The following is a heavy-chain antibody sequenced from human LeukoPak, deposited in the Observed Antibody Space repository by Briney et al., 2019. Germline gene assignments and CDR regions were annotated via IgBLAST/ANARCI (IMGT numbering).Heavy chain of an antibody. Sequence: HPGGSLRLSRAASGFTFSSYSMNWVRQAPGKGLEWVSYITFSSSIIYYADSVKGRFTISRDNAKNSLYLQMNSLRAEDTAVYYCARDRLHYGEYEKTFDYWGQGTLVSVSS. V-gene: IGHV3-48*01. CDR1: GFTFSSYS. CDR2: ITFSSSII. CDR3: ARDRLHYGEYEKTFDY. J-gene: IGHJ4*02. D-gene: IGHD4-17*01.